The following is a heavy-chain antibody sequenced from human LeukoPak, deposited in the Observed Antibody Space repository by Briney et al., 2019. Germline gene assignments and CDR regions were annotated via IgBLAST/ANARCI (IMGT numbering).Heavy chain of an antibody. CDR1: GGTFSSYA. CDR2: IIPIFGTA. V-gene: IGHV1-69*13. CDR3: AGVLRYFDWLSRDYYYYGMDV. J-gene: IGHJ6*02. D-gene: IGHD3-9*01. Sequence: ASVKVSCKASGGTFSSYAISWVRQAPEQGLEWMGGIIPIFGTANYAQKFQGRVTITADESTSTAYMELSSLRSEDTAVYYCAGVLRYFDWLSRDYYYYGMDVWGQGTMVTVSS.